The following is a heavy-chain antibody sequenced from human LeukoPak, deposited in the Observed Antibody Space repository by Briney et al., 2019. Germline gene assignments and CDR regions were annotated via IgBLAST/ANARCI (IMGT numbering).Heavy chain of an antibody. V-gene: IGHV4-59*13. CDR2: VFNSGNT. D-gene: IGHD1-1*01. CDR3: ARGRRITMTTIFDQ. CDR1: GASISSDY. Sequence: AETLSLTGTVSGASISSDYWTWIRQPPGKELEWMGYVFNSGNTNYNPSLKSRVTVSADTSKNQFSLKLTSVTAADTAVYYCARGRRITMTTIFDQWGLGTQVTVSS. J-gene: IGHJ4*02.